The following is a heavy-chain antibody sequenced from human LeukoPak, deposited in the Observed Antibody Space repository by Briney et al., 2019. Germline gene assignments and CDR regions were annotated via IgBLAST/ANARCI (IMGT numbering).Heavy chain of an antibody. Sequence: ASVKVSCKASGYTFNNYAIHWVRQAPGQRLEWMGWINAGNGNTKNSQKFQGRVTITRDTSASTAYMELSSLRSEDTAVYYCAREPSTGVPGGKFSSDYYFDSWGRGTLVTVSS. CDR2: INAGNGNT. V-gene: IGHV1-3*01. J-gene: IGHJ4*02. CDR3: AREPSTGVPGGKFSSDYYFDS. CDR1: GYTFNNYA. D-gene: IGHD4-23*01.